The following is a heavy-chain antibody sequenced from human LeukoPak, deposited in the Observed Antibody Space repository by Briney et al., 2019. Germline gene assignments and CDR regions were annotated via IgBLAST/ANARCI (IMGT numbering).Heavy chain of an antibody. D-gene: IGHD7-27*01. J-gene: IGHJ4*02. CDR2: IYYSGST. CDR1: DASISSSSYY. CDR3: ARRELGSYFDY. Sequence: SETLSLTCTVSDASISSSSYYWGWIRQPPGKGLEWIGSIYYSGSTYYNPSLKSRVTISVDTSKNQFSLKLSSVTAADTAVYYCARRELGSYFDYWGQGTLVTVSS. V-gene: IGHV4-39*01.